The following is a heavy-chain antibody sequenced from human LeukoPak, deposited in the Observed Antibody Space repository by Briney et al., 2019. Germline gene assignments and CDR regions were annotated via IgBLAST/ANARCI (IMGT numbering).Heavy chain of an antibody. CDR1: GGSISNYY. J-gene: IGHJ5*02. CDR3: AKMMSAYNWFDP. CDR2: IYYRGST. Sequence: SETLSLTCTISGGSISNYYWSWIRQPPGKGLEWVGYIYYRGSTNYNPSLKSRVTISVDTSKNQFSLKVRSVTAADTAVYYCAKMMSAYNWFDPWGQGTLVTVSS. D-gene: IGHD3-16*01. V-gene: IGHV4-59*01.